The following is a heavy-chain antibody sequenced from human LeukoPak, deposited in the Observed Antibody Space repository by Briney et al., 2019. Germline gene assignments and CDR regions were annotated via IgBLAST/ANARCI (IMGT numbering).Heavy chain of an antibody. Sequence: SVKVSCKASGGTFSSYAISWVRQAPGQGLEWMGRIIPIFGTANYAQKFQGRVTITTDESTSTAYMELSSLRSEDTAVYYCATQKDTHYYDSSGYSPLDYWGQGTLVTVSS. CDR1: GGTFSSYA. J-gene: IGHJ4*02. D-gene: IGHD3-22*01. CDR2: IIPIFGTA. V-gene: IGHV1-69*05. CDR3: ATQKDTHYYDSSGYSPLDY.